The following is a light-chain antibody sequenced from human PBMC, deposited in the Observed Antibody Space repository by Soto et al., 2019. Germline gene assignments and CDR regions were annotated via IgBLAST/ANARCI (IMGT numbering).Light chain of an antibody. Sequence: IQRTQSPATLSASVGDRVSITCRASQDISRWLAWYQQKPGKAPKVLIWDASSLQRGVPSRFTGSGSGTEFTLTINGLQPDDFATYYCQQYNGYRTWTFGQGTKVDIK. J-gene: IGKJ1*01. CDR2: DAS. CDR1: QDISRW. V-gene: IGKV1-5*01. CDR3: QQYNGYRTWT.